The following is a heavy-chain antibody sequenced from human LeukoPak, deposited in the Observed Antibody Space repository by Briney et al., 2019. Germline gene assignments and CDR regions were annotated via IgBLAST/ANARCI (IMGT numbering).Heavy chain of an antibody. CDR3: AGDYGDYFGN. Sequence: GGSLRLSCAASGFTFSSYNMNWVRQAPGKGLEWVSFIDVGSTTIYYSDSVKGRFTISRDNANKSLYLQMNSLRAEDTAVYYCAGDYGDYFGNWGQGTLVTVSS. CDR2: IDVGSTTI. D-gene: IGHD4-17*01. J-gene: IGHJ4*02. V-gene: IGHV3-48*01. CDR1: GFTFSSYN.